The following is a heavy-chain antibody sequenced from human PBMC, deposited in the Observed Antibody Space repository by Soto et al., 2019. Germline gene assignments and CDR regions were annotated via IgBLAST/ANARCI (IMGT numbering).Heavy chain of an antibody. D-gene: IGHD3-3*01. CDR2: IVPIFRSV. CDR1: GDTFTKYG. CDR3: ARDGRVRTALDLPFFDR. Sequence: QVQLEQSGAEVKRPGSSGKVSCKASGDTFTKYGRNWVRQAPGQWLEGWGGIVPIFRSVNYGQKFRGRVTISADKHTTTDYMELRSLRADYTAGYYLARDGRVRTALDLPFFDRWGQGTLVTVPS. J-gene: IGHJ4*02. V-gene: IGHV1-69*06.